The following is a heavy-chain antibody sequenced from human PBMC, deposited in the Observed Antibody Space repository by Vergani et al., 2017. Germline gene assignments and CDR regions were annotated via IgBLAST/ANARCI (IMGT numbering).Heavy chain of an antibody. CDR1: GYTFTAYY. CDR3: AREPPLTGFFDY. J-gene: IGHJ4*02. V-gene: IGHV1-46*03. D-gene: IGHD3-9*01. CDR2: ISPDGFST. Sequence: QVRLVQSGAEVRNIGASVKVSCKASGYTFTAYYIHWVRQAPEQGLEWVGVISPDGFSTFYAQKFQGRVTITRDTSTSTVYVEVTSLRSDDTAVYYCAREPPLTGFFDYWGQGTLVTVSS.